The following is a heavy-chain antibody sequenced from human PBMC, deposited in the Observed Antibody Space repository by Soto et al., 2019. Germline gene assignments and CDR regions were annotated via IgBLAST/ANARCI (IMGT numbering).Heavy chain of an antibody. D-gene: IGHD3-10*01. CDR3: ARNYRDY. Sequence: GGSLRLSCAASGFTFNTYWMHWVRQAPGKGLMWVSRIGPDGSGIAYADPVKGRFTISRDNAKNTLYVQMNSLRVEDTAIYYCARNYRDYWGQGTLVTVSS. CDR1: GFTFNTYW. J-gene: IGHJ4*02. V-gene: IGHV3-74*01. CDR2: IGPDGSGI.